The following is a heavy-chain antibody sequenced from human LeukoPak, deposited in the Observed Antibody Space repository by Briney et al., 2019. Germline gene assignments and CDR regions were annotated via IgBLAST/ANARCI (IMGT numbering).Heavy chain of an antibody. J-gene: IGHJ6*02. CDR1: GFTFSSYA. V-gene: IGHV3-21*01. CDR2: ISSSSSYI. CDR3: ATFWSGSMDV. D-gene: IGHD3-3*01. Sequence: GGSLRLSCAASGFTFSSYAMHWVRQAPGKGLGWVSSISSSSSYIYYADSVKGRFTISRDNAKNSLYLQMNSLRAEDTAVYYCATFWSGSMDVWGQGTTVTVSS.